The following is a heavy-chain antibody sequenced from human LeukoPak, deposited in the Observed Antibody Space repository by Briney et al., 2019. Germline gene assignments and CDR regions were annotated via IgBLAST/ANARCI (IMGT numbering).Heavy chain of an antibody. J-gene: IGHJ3*02. CDR2: ISSSGSTI. Sequence: GGSLRLSCAASGFTFSSYEMNWVRQAPGKGLEWVSYISSSGSTIYYADSVKGRFTISRDNAKNSLYLQMNSLRAEDTAVYYCARVDCYGSGSYFPSAFDIWGQGTMVTVSS. D-gene: IGHD3-10*01. CDR3: ARVDCYGSGSYFPSAFDI. V-gene: IGHV3-48*03. CDR1: GFTFSSYE.